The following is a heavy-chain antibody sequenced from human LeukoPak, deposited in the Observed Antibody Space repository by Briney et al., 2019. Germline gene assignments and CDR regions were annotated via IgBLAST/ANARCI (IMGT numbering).Heavy chain of an antibody. CDR2: ILHNGDST. CDR3: ARLSSFAFDI. J-gene: IGHJ3*02. CDR1: GFTCSTYA. D-gene: IGHD3-16*02. V-gene: IGHV3-23*01. Sequence: PGGSLRLSCAASGFTCSTYAMSWVRQAPGKGLEWLSLILHNGDSTYYADSVKGRFTISRDNSKNTLYLQMNSLRAEDTAVYYCARLSSFAFDIWGQGTMVTVSS.